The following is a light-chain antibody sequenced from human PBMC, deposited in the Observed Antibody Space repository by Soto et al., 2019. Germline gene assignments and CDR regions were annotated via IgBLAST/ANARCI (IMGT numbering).Light chain of an antibody. CDR2: AVS. Sequence: QSALTQPASVSGSPGQSITISCTGTSSDVGLYDYVSWYQQHPGKAPQLMIYAVSNRPSGVSNRFSASKPGNTASLFISGLQAEDEADYYCSSYTSDSSYVFGSGTKVTVL. V-gene: IGLV2-14*01. J-gene: IGLJ1*01. CDR1: SSDVGLYDY. CDR3: SSYTSDSSYV.